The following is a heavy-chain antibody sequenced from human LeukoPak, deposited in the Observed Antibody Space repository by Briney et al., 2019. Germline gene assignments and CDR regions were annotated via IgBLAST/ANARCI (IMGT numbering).Heavy chain of an antibody. CDR1: GFTFDDYA. CDR3: VKSFYASPPAGMDV. CDR2: ISWKSDII. D-gene: IGHD2-2*01. V-gene: IGHV3-9*01. Sequence: GGSLRLSCAASGFTFDDYAMHWVRQVPGKGLEWVSTISWKSDIISYADSVKGRFTISRDNAKSSLYLQMNSLRVEDTALYYCVKSFYASPPAGMDVWGQGTTVTASS. J-gene: IGHJ6*02.